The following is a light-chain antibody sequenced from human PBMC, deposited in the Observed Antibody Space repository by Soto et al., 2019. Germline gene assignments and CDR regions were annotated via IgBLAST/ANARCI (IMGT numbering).Light chain of an antibody. J-gene: IGLJ1*01. V-gene: IGLV1-44*01. CDR1: SSNIGSNT. CDR3: AAWDDSLNGRV. CDR2: NNN. Sequence: QSVLTQPPSASGTPGQRVTISCSGSSSNIGSNTVNWYQQLPGTAPKLLIYNNNQRPSGVPARFSGSKSGTSASLAISGLQSEDEADYYCAAWDDSLNGRVFGTGTKVTVL.